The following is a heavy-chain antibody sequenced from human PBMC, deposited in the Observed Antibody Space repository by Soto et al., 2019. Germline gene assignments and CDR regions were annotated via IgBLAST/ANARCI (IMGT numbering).Heavy chain of an antibody. CDR3: ARDANAEPFDL. Sequence: GGSLRLSCAGSGFTFSRYWMHWVRQVPGKGLVWVSNIVSDGSRTTYADSVKGRFTISRDNAKNTLYLQMDSLRVEDTAVYYCARDANAEPFDLWGQGTLVTVSS. V-gene: IGHV3-74*01. CDR2: IVSDGSRT. J-gene: IGHJ5*02. CDR1: GFTFSRYW.